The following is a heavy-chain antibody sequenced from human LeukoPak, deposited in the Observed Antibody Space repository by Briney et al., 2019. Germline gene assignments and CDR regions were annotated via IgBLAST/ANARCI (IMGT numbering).Heavy chain of an antibody. V-gene: IGHV3-53*01. J-gene: IGHJ4*02. D-gene: IGHD5-12*01. Sequence: PGGSLRLSCAASGFSVSGNYMSWVRQAPGKGLEWVSVIYWGANTEYTDSVKGRFTISRDNAKNSLYLQMNSLRAEDTAVYYCARYSYSGYGVFDYWGQGTLVTVSS. CDR1: GFSVSGNY. CDR3: ARYSYSGYGVFDY. CDR2: IYWGANT.